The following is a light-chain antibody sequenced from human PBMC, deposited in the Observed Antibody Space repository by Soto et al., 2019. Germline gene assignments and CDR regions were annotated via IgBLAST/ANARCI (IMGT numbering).Light chain of an antibody. J-gene: IGKJ2*01. CDR2: GAS. CDR3: QHYYASPPGYP. Sequence: EIVLTQSPGTLSLSPGERATLSCRASQTVSSGELAWYQQKPGQPPRHLIYGASSRATGIPDRFSGSGSGTDFTLTISRLEPEDSAFYYCQHYYASPPGYPFGQGTKLEIK. CDR1: QTVSSGE. V-gene: IGKV3-20*01.